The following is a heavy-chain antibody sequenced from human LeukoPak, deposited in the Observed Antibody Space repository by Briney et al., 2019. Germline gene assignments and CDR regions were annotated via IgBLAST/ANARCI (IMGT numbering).Heavy chain of an antibody. V-gene: IGHV3-23*01. CDR2: ISGSGGST. CDR3: AKDGQWELLLEFDY. J-gene: IGHJ4*02. Sequence: GGSLRLSCAASGVTFSSYAMSWVRQAPGKGLEWVSAISGSGGSTYYADSVKGRFTISRDNSKNTLYLQMNSLRAEDTAVYYCAKDGQWELLLEFDYWGQGTLVTVSS. CDR1: GVTFSSYA. D-gene: IGHD1-26*01.